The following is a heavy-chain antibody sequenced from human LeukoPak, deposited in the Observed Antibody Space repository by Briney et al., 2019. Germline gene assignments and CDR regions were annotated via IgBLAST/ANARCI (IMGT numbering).Heavy chain of an antibody. CDR2: ISGSGGST. Sequence: GGSLRLSCAASGFTSSSYAMSWVRQAPGKGLEWVSAISGSGGSTYYADSVKGRFTISRDNSKNTLYLQMNSLRAEDTAVYYCANLDFRFVRTDYWGQGTLVTVSS. CDR1: GFTSSSYA. V-gene: IGHV3-23*01. D-gene: IGHD3-3*01. CDR3: ANLDFRFVRTDY. J-gene: IGHJ4*02.